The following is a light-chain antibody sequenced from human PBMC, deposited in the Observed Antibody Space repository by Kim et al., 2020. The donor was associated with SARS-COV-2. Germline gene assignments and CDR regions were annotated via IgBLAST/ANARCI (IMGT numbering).Light chain of an antibody. J-gene: IGKJ1*01. V-gene: IGKV1-5*03. CDR2: TTS. CDR1: QSINTW. Sequence: DIQMTQSPSTLSASVGDTVTITCRASQSINTWLAWYQQKPGKAPKLLIYTTSNLEPGVPSRFRGSGSGTDFTLTISGLQPEDFATYYCQQFSSSSRAFGQGTKVDIK. CDR3: QQFSSSSRA.